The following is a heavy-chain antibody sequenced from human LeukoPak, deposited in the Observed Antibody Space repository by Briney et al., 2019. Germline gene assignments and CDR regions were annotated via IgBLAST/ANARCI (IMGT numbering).Heavy chain of an antibody. Sequence: PSETLSLTCTVSGGSISSSSYYWGWIRQPPGKGLEWIGSIYYTGDTYYNPSLKTRVTISVDTSKNQFSLKLNSVTAADTAVYYCARSGDSSAYYRDWGQGTLVTVSS. CDR1: GGSISSSSYY. CDR3: ARSGDSSAYYRD. CDR2: IYYTGDT. V-gene: IGHV4-39*07. J-gene: IGHJ4*02. D-gene: IGHD3-22*01.